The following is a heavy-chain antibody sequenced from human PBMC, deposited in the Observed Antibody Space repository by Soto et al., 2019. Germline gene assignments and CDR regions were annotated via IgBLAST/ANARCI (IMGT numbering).Heavy chain of an antibody. CDR3: ARLPSSRRGGFDP. CDR2: IYYTGST. Sequence: SETLSLTCTVSGGSIISYYWSWIRQPPGKGLEWIGYIYYTGSTDYNPSLKSRVTISLDTSRNQFSLSLSSVTAADTAVYYCARLPSSRRGGFDPWGQGTLVTVSS. D-gene: IGHD2-15*01. V-gene: IGHV4-59*01. J-gene: IGHJ5*02. CDR1: GGSIISYY.